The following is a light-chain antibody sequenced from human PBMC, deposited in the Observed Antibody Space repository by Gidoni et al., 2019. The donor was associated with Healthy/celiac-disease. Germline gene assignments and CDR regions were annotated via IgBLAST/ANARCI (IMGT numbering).Light chain of an antibody. Sequence: SQSVSSSYLAWYQQKPGQAPRLLIYGASSRATGIPDRFSGSGSGTDFTLTISRLEPEDFAVYYCQQYGSSAYTFGQGTKLEIK. CDR3: QQYGSSAYT. V-gene: IGKV3-20*01. J-gene: IGKJ2*01. CDR1: QSVSSSY. CDR2: GAS.